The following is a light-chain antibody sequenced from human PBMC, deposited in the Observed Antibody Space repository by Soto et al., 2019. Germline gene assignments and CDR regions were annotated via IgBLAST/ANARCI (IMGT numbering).Light chain of an antibody. J-gene: IGLJ1*01. CDR1: SSDVGSYNL. CDR3: CSYAGSSPYV. CDR2: EVS. Sequence: QSVLTQPASVSGSPGQSITISCTGTSSDVGSYNLVSWYQQHPGKAPKLMIYEVSKRPSGVSNRFSGSKSGNTASLTISGLQDEDEADYYCCSYAGSSPYVFGTGTKVTVL. V-gene: IGLV2-23*02.